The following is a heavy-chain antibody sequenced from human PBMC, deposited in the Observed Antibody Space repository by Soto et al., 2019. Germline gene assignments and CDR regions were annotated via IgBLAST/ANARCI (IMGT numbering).Heavy chain of an antibody. J-gene: IGHJ4*02. CDR2: IIPIFGTA. D-gene: IGHD1-1*01. V-gene: IGHV1-69*01. CDR1: GGTFSSYA. Sequence: GASEKFTCKASGGTFSSYAISWVRQAPGQGLEWMGGIIPIFGTANYAQKFQGRVTITADESTSTAYMELSSLRSEDTAVYYCARVGTARYYWGQGTRVTGSS. CDR3: ARVGTARYY.